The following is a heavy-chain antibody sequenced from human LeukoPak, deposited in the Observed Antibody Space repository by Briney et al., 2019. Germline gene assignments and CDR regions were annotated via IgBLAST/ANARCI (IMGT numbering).Heavy chain of an antibody. V-gene: IGHV4-39*01. D-gene: IGHD2-21*02. CDR1: GGSISSNSCY. CDR3: ARLSCPGRDCDAFDI. Sequence: SETLSLTCTVSGGSISSNSCYWAWIRHPPGKGLEWIGSIYYSGSTYYNPSLMSRGTISVDTSKNQFSLNLSSVTAADTAVYYCARLSCPGRDCDAFDIWGQGTMVTVSS. J-gene: IGHJ3*02. CDR2: IYYSGST.